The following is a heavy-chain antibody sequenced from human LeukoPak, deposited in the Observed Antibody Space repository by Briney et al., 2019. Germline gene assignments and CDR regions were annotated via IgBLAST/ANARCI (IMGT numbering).Heavy chain of an antibody. Sequence: PSETLSLTCTVSGGSISSYYWSWIRQPPGKGLEWIGYIYYSGSTNYNPSLKSRVTISVDTSKNQLSLKLSSVTAADTAVYYCARAAMVRGVPIYYFDYWGQGTLVTVSS. J-gene: IGHJ4*02. CDR2: IYYSGST. CDR3: ARAAMVRGVPIYYFDY. V-gene: IGHV4-59*01. CDR1: GGSISSYY. D-gene: IGHD3-10*01.